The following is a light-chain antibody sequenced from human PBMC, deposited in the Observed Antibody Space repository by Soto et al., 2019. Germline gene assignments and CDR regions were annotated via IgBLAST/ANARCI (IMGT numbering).Light chain of an antibody. V-gene: IGKV1-39*01. CDR2: AAS. CDR3: HQTAANPWT. J-gene: IGKJ1*01. Sequence: DIQMTQSPSSLSASVGDRFTFTCRAGHNIRNSLNWYQKKPGKAPKLLIHAASSLHSGVPSTFSGSGSGTDFALTISSLQPEDFATYYCHQTAANPWTFAQGTKVDIK. CDR1: HNIRNS.